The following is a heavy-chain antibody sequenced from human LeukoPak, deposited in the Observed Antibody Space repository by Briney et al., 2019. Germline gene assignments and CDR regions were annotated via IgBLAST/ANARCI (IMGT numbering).Heavy chain of an antibody. V-gene: IGHV1-69*06. J-gene: IGHJ4*02. CDR3: ARNYGDYGYFDY. D-gene: IGHD4-17*01. CDR2: IIPIFGTA. CDR1: GGTFSSYA. Sequence: ASVKVSCKASGGTFSSYAISWVRQAPGQGLEWMGGIIPIFGTANYAQKFQGRVTTTADKSTSTAYMELSSLRSEDTAVYYCARNYGDYGYFDYWGQGTLVTVSS.